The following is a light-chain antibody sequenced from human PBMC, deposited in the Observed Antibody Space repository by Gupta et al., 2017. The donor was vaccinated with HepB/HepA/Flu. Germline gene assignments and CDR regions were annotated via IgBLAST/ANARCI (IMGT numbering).Light chain of an antibody. V-gene: IGKV3-20*01. J-gene: IGKJ1*01. Sequence: EIGLTQSPGTMSLSPGERATLSCRASQSVSSSYLAWYRQKPGQAPRLLIYGASSRATGIPDRFSGSGSGTEFTLTISRLEPEDFAVYYCQQEGNSPKTFGQGTKVEIK. CDR3: QQEGNSPKT. CDR1: QSVSSSY. CDR2: GAS.